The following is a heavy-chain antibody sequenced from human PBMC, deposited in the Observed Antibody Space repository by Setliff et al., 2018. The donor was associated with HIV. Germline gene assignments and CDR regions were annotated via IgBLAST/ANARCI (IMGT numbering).Heavy chain of an antibody. V-gene: IGHV4-39*01. CDR3: ARREEYYDFRSGYYSYYVDY. CDR2: INFSGST. CDR1: GGSISSSSYY. J-gene: IGHJ4*02. D-gene: IGHD3-3*01. Sequence: PSETLSLTCTVSGGSISSSSYYWGWIRQPPGKGLEWIGSINFSGSTYYNPSLKSRVTISVDTSKNQFSLKLSSVAAADTAVYYCARREEYYDFRSGYYSYYVDYWGQGTLVTVSS.